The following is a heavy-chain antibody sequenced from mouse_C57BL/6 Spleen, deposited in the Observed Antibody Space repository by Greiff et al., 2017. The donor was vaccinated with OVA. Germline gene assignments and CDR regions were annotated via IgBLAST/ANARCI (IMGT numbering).Heavy chain of an antibody. CDR3: ARGDDYDPVAY. Sequence: QVQLQQSGAELVRPGTSVKVSCKASGYAFTNYLIEWVKQRPGQGLEWIGVINPGSGGTNYNEKFKGKATLTADKSSSTAYMQLSILTSEDSAVYFCARGDDYDPVAYWGQGTLVTVSA. J-gene: IGHJ3*01. CDR2: INPGSGGT. V-gene: IGHV1-54*01. CDR1: GYAFTNYL. D-gene: IGHD2-4*01.